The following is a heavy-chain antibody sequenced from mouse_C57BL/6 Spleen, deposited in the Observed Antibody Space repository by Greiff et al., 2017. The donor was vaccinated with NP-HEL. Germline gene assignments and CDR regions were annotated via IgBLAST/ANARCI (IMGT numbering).Heavy chain of an antibody. CDR2: IDPSDSYT. CDR3: ARDGYPFAY. V-gene: IGHV1-59*01. CDR1: GYTFTSYW. D-gene: IGHD2-3*01. J-gene: IGHJ3*01. Sequence: QVQLKQPGAELVRPGTSVKLSCKASGYTFTSYWMHWVKQRPGQGLEWIGVIDPSDSYTNYNQKFKGKATLTVDTSSSTAYMQLSSLTSEDSAVYYCARDGYPFAYWGQGTLVTVSA.